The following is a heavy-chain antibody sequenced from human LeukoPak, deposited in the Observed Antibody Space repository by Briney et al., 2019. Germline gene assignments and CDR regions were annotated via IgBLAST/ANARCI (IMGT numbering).Heavy chain of an antibody. D-gene: IGHD3-22*01. CDR2: ISSSSSYI. V-gene: IGHV3-21*01. CDR1: GFTFSSYS. CDR3: ARDHYYDSSGYHGEFDY. Sequence: GGSERLSCAASGFTFSSYSMNWVPQAPGKGLEWVSSISSSSSYIYYADSVKGRFTISRDNAKNSLYLQMNSLRAEDTAVYYCARDHYYDSSGYHGEFDYWGQETLVTVSS. J-gene: IGHJ4*02.